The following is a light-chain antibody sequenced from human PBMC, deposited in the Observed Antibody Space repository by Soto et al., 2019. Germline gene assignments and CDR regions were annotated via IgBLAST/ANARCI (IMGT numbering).Light chain of an antibody. Sequence: EIVLTQSPGTLSLSPGERATLSCRASQSISSSYLAWYQQKPGQAPRLLIYGASSRATGIPDRFSGGGSGTGFTLTISRLEPEDFVVYYCQQYGSSLYTFGQGTKLEIK. V-gene: IGKV3-20*01. CDR3: QQYGSSLYT. CDR1: QSISSSY. J-gene: IGKJ2*01. CDR2: GAS.